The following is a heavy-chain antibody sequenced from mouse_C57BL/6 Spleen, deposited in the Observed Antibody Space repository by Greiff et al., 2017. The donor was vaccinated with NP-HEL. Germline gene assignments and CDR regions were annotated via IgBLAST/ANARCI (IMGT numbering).Heavy chain of an antibody. CDR2: IRLKSDNYAT. J-gene: IGHJ2*01. V-gene: IGHV6-3*01. D-gene: IGHD1-1*01. Sequence: EVKLVESGGGLVQPGGSMKLSCVASGFTFSNYWMNWVRQSPEKGLEWVAQIRLKSDNYATHYAESVKGRFTISRDDSKSSVYLQMNNLRAEDTGIYYCTSDYYGSSYCYWGQGTTLTVSS. CDR1: GFTFSNYW. CDR3: TSDYYGSSYCY.